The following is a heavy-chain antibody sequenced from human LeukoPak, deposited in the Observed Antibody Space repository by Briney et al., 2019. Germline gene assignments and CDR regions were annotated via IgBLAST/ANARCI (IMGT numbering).Heavy chain of an antibody. V-gene: IGHV1-69*13. CDR3: AADIVLMVYAPMDV. D-gene: IGHD2-8*01. J-gene: IGHJ6*02. CDR1: GYTFTSYG. Sequence: SVKVSCKASGYTFTSYGISWVRQAPGQGLEWMGGIIPIFGTANYAQKFQGRVTITADESTSTAYMELSSLRSEDTAVYYCAADIVLMVYAPMDVWGQGTTVTVSS. CDR2: IIPIFGTA.